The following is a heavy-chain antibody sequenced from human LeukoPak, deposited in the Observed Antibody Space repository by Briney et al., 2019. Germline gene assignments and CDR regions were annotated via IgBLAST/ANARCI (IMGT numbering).Heavy chain of an antibody. J-gene: IGHJ4*02. CDR1: EGTFSSYA. CDR2: IIPIFGTA. Sequence: SVKVSCKASEGTFSSYAISWVRQAPGQGLEWMGGIIPIFGTANYAQKFQGRVTITTDESTSTAYMELSSLRSEDTAVYYCARVYYDSSEGYWGQGTLVTVSS. V-gene: IGHV1-69*05. D-gene: IGHD3-22*01. CDR3: ARVYYDSSEGY.